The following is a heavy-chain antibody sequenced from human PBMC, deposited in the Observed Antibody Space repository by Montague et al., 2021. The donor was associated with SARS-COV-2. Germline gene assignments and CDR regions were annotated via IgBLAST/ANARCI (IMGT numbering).Heavy chain of an antibody. CDR1: GGSISSGGYY. CDR2: IYYDGYT. J-gene: IGHJ6*02. Sequence: TLSLTCTVSGGSISSGGYYWSWIRQHPGKGLEWIGYIYYDGYTYYNPSLKGRVTVSVDAPKNQFSLNLSSVTAADTAVYYCARDAIGAAGGYGMDVWGQGTTVTVSS. CDR3: ARDAIGAAGGYGMDV. V-gene: IGHV4-31*03. D-gene: IGHD2-2*01.